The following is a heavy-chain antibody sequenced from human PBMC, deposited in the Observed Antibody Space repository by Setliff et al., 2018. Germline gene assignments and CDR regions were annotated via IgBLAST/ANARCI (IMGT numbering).Heavy chain of an antibody. CDR3: RFWSGYYKNDY. CDR1: GASFSNYY. J-gene: IGHJ4*02. D-gene: IGHD3-3*01. Sequence: PSETLSLTCTVYGASFSNYYWGWVRQPPEERLEWIGEIDHSGRTKYNPSLKGRVTISVDTSKNQFSLRLSSVTAADTAAYYCRFWSGYYKNDYWGQGTVVTVSS. V-gene: IGHV4-34*01. CDR2: IDHSGRT.